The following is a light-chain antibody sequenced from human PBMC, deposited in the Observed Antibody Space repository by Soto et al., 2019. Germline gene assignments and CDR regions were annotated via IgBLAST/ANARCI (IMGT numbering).Light chain of an antibody. J-gene: IGKJ1*01. Sequence: DIQMTQSPSSLSASVGDRVTITCRASQSISSYLNWYQQKPGKAPKLLIYAASSLQSGVPSRFSDSGPGTDFPLTISSLQPEDFATYYCQQSYSTPRTFGQGTKVEIK. V-gene: IGKV1-39*01. CDR3: QQSYSTPRT. CDR1: QSISSY. CDR2: AAS.